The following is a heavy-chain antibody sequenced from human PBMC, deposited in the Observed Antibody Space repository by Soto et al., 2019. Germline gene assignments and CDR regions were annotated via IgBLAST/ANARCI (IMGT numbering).Heavy chain of an antibody. J-gene: IGHJ4*02. D-gene: IGHD6-19*01. V-gene: IGHV1-69*04. CDR1: GGTFSSYT. Sequence: SVKVSCNASGGTFSSYTISWVRQAPGQGLEWMGRIIPILGIANYAQKFQGRVTITADKSTSTAYMELSSLRSEDTAVYYCARDNLSYSSGWYYWGQGTLVTVSS. CDR2: IIPILGIA. CDR3: ARDNLSYSSGWYY.